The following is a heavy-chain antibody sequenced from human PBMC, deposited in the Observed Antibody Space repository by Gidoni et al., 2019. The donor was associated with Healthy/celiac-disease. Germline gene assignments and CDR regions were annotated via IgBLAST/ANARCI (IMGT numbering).Heavy chain of an antibody. Sequence: EVQPLESVGGVVRPGGSLRRSCAASGFTFDAYGISWARQAPGKGLEGVSGINWNGGSTGYANSVKSRVTISRDNAKNSLYLQMNSLRAEDTALYHCARGNTKGRYYYDSSGYYVFDYWGQGTLVTVSS. CDR2: INWNGGST. V-gene: IGHV3-20*01. CDR3: ARGNTKGRYYYDSSGYYVFDY. D-gene: IGHD3-22*01. J-gene: IGHJ4*02. CDR1: GFTFDAYG.